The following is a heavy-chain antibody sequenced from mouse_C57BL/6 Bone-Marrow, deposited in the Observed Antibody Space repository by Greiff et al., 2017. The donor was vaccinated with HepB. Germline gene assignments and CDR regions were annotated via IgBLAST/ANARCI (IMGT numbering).Heavy chain of an antibody. CDR3: TTGYDYDVPWFAY. CDR2: IDPENGDT. CDR1: GFNIKDDY. V-gene: IGHV14-4*01. Sequence: DVQLQESGAELVRPGASVKLSCTASGFNIKDDYMHWVKQRPEQGLEWIGWIDPENGDTEYASKFQGKATITADTSSNTAYLQLSSLTSEDTAVYYCTTGYDYDVPWFAYWGQGTLVTVSA. J-gene: IGHJ3*01. D-gene: IGHD2-4*01.